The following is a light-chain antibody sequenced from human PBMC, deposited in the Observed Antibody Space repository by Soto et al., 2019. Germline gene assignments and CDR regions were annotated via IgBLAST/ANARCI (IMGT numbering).Light chain of an antibody. CDR3: QKYNSAPLT. CDR2: ATS. CDR1: QGIAPY. V-gene: IGKV1-27*01. J-gene: IGKJ4*01. Sequence: DVQMTQSPSSLSAFVGDRVTITCRASQGIAPYLAWFQQKPGKVPKLLIYATSTLQSGVPSRFSGSGSGTDFTLTINSLQPEDVGTYNCQKYNSAPLTFGGGTNLEIK.